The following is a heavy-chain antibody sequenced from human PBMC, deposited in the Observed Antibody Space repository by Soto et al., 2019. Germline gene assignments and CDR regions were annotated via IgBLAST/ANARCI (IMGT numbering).Heavy chain of an antibody. Sequence: SETLSLTCTVSGGSIGTYYWSWIRQPPGKGLEWIGYIYNSGSTSYNPSLKSRVTISVDTSKNQLSLKLSSVTAADTAVYYCARPYSTSSLAFDIWGRGTLVTVSS. V-gene: IGHV4-59*01. D-gene: IGHD6-6*01. J-gene: IGHJ3*02. CDR3: ARPYSTSSLAFDI. CDR1: GGSIGTYY. CDR2: IYNSGST.